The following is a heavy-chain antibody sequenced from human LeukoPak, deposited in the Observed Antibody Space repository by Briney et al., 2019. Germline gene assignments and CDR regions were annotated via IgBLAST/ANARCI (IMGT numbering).Heavy chain of an antibody. V-gene: IGHV4-59*08. J-gene: IGHJ4*02. CDR3: ARSGSSWYHPVDY. Sequence: SETLSLTCTVSGGSISSYYWSWIRQPPGKGLEWIGYIYYSGSTNYNPSLKSRVTISVDTSKNQFSLKLSSVTAADTAVYYCARSGSSWYHPVDYWGQGTLVTVSS. CDR1: GGSISSYY. D-gene: IGHD6-13*01. CDR2: IYYSGST.